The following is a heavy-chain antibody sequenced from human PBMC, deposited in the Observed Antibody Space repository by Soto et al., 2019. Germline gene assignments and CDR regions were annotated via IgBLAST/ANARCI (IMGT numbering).Heavy chain of an antibody. CDR3: ARIVVVATVDNA. D-gene: IGHD5-12*01. J-gene: IGHJ5*02. CDR2: IFYTGTT. Sequence: SDTLSLTCSVSGGSISYNSYYWGWIRQPPGKGLEWVGGIFYTGTTYYSPSLKDRVTISVDTSKNSFSLNLKSVNAADTAVHFCARIVVVATVDNAWGQGTLLPVSS. V-gene: IGHV4-39*02. CDR1: GGSISYNSYY.